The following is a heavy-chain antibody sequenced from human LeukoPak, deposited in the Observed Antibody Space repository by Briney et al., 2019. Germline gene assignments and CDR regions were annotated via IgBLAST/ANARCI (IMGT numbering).Heavy chain of an antibody. CDR3: ATARNFRFEY. CDR1: GLTFRTTW. J-gene: IGHJ4*02. V-gene: IGHV3-74*01. D-gene: IGHD1-7*01. CDR2: MNGEGTTI. Sequence: GGSLRLSCATSGLTFRTTWMHWVRQAPGKGLMWVSRMNGEGTTIDYADSVKGRFTVSRDYAKNTLFLQMNNLRTEDMALYFCATARNFRFEYWGQGSLVIVSA.